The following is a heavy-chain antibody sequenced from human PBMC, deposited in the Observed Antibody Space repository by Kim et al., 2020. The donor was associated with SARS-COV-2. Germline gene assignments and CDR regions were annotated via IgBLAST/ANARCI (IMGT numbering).Heavy chain of an antibody. CDR2: ISAYNGNT. CDR3: ARGDIVVVPAAIFGQYYYYYYMDG. J-gene: IGHJ6*03. D-gene: IGHD2-2*01. V-gene: IGHV1-18*01. CDR1: GYTFTSYG. Sequence: ASVKVSCKASGYTFTSYGISWVRQAPGQGLEWMGWISAYNGNTNYAQKLQGRVTMTTDTSTSTAYMELRSLRSDDTAVYYCARGDIVVVPAAIFGQYYYYYYMDGWGKGTTVTVSS.